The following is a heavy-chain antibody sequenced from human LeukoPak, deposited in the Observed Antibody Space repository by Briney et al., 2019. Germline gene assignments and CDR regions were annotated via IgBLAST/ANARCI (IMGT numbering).Heavy chain of an antibody. CDR3: ARMGGYSGYATH. D-gene: IGHD5-12*01. CDR2: ILYSGTT. J-gene: IGHJ4*02. CDR1: GGSISSYY. V-gene: IGHV4-59*08. Sequence: SETLSLTCTVSGGSISSYYWSWIRQPPGKGLEWIGYILYSGTTNSNPSLKSRVTISVDTSKNQISLKLSSVTAADTAVYYCARMGGYSGYATHWGQGTLVTVSP.